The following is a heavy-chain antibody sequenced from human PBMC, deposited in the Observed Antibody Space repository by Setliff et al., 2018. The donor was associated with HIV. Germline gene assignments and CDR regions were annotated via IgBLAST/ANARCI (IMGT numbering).Heavy chain of an antibody. V-gene: IGHV3-48*01. CDR3: ARERLAVAGDFDY. CDR2: ISSSSSTI. CDR1: GLTFSSHG. D-gene: IGHD6-19*01. J-gene: IGHJ4*02. Sequence: GGSLRLSCAASGLTFSSHGMHWVRQAPGKGLEWVSYISSSSSTIYYADSVKGRFTISRDNAKNSLYLQMNSLRAEDTAVYYCARERLAVAGDFDYWGQGTLVTVSS.